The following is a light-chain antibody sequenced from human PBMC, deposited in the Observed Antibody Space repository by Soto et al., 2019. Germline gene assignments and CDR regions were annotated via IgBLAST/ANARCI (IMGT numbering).Light chain of an antibody. Sequence: QSALTQPASLSGSPGQSITISCTGTSSDIGGYSYVSWFQQHPGKAPKLVIYEVSNRPSGVSNRFSGSKYGNTASLFISGLEAEEEADYYCSSYTSRSTLVFGTGTKVTGL. CDR3: SSYTSRSTLV. V-gene: IGLV2-14*01. CDR2: EVS. CDR1: SSDIGGYSY. J-gene: IGLJ1*01.